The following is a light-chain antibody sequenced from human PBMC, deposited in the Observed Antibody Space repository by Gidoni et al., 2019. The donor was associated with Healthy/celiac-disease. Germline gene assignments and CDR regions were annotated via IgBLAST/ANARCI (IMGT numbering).Light chain of an antibody. V-gene: IGKV1-27*01. J-gene: IGKJ3*01. CDR2: AAS. CDR3: QKYNSAPPFT. Sequence: DIEMTQSPASLSASVGDRVSITCRASQGISNYLAWYQQKPGKVPKLLTYAASTLQSGVPSRFSGSASGTDFTLTIRSLQPEDVATYYCQKYNSAPPFTSGPGTKVDIK. CDR1: QGISNY.